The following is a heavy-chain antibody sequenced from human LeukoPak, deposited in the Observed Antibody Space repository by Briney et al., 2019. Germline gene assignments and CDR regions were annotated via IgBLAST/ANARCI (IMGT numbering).Heavy chain of an antibody. CDR2: ISSSGSTI. J-gene: IGHJ4*02. Sequence: PGESLRLSCAASGFTFSDHYMSWIRQVPGKGLEWVSYISSSGSTIYYADSVKGRFTISRDNAKNSLYLQMNSLRAEDTAVYYCARDLEVRGNSLDYWGQGTLVTVSS. CDR3: ARDLEVRGNSLDY. CDR1: GFTFSDHY. V-gene: IGHV3-11*01. D-gene: IGHD3-10*01.